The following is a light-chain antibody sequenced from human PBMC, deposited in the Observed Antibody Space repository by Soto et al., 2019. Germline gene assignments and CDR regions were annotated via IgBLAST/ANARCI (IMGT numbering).Light chain of an antibody. Sequence: GTLSLSPGERATLSCRASQTVRNNYLAWYQQKPGQAPRLLIYDASNRAAGIPDRFSGSRSGTDFTLTIGILEPEDFAGYYSQLYGSLSITFGQGTLLAVK. CDR2: DAS. CDR1: QTVRNNY. J-gene: IGKJ5*01. V-gene: IGKV3-20*01. CDR3: QLYGSLSIT.